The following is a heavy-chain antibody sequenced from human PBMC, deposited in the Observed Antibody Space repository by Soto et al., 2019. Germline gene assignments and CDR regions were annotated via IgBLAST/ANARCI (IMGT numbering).Heavy chain of an antibody. V-gene: IGHV4-34*01. D-gene: IGHD5-18*01. J-gene: IGHJ4*02. CDR3: ARGDSSGYSYGYSLDY. CDR2: INHSGST. CDR1: GGSFSGYY. Sequence: QVQLQQWGAGLLKPSETPSLTCAVYGGSFSGYYWSWIRQPPGKGLEWIGEINHSGSTNYNPSLKSRVTISVDTSKNQFSLKLSSVTAADTAVYYCARGDSSGYSYGYSLDYWGQGTLVTVSS.